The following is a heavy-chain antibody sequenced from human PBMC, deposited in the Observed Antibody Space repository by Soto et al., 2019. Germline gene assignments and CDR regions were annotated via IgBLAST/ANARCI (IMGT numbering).Heavy chain of an antibody. CDR1: GFRFRNYG. CDR3: AKDKYVANPGSPFDY. V-gene: IGHV3-30*18. Sequence: MRLSCEASGFRFRNYGVHWVRQAPGKGLQWVATISDDEKNVFYSESLKGRFTISRDNSRNTLYLQMNSLRVEDTALYYCAKDKYVANPGSPFDYWGQGTVVTVSS. J-gene: IGHJ4*02. D-gene: IGHD3-16*01. CDR2: ISDDEKNV.